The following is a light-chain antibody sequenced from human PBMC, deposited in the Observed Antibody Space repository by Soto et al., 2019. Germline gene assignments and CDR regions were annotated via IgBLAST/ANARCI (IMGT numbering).Light chain of an antibody. CDR2: GKS. V-gene: IGKV3-20*01. CDR3: QQYGNSPT. CDR1: QSVSRSD. J-gene: IGKJ4*01. Sequence: ENVLTQSPGTVSLSPGERATLSCRASQSVSRSDLAWYQHKPGQYPRLLIYGKSSRATGIPDRFSGSGSGTGFTLTISRLEPEDSAVYYCQQYGNSPTFGGGTKVDIK.